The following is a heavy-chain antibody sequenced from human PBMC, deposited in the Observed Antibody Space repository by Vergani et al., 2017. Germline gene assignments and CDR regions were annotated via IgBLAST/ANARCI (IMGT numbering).Heavy chain of an antibody. CDR3: ARDSQVREVAALYYYYYYGMDV. V-gene: IGHV1-2*02. Sequence: QVQLVQSGAELKKPGASVRVSCKASGYTFSDYYIHWVRQAPGQGPEWLGWMNPDDGDTMYAEKFKGRVTMTRVTSLSTGYMDLTRLTSDDTAVYYCARDSQVREVAALYYYYYYGMDVWGQGTTVTVSS. J-gene: IGHJ6*02. CDR2: MNPDDGDT. D-gene: IGHD2-15*01. CDR1: GYTFSDYY.